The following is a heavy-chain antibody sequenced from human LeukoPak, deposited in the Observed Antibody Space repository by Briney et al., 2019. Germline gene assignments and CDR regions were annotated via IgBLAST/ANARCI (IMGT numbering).Heavy chain of an antibody. Sequence: PSETLSLTCTVSGGSISSYYWSWIRQPPGKGLEWIGYIYYSGSTNYNPSLKSRVTISVDTSKNQFSLKLSSVTAADTAVYYCAKSMVRGVIITRDTAFDIWGQGTMVTVSS. CDR1: GGSISSYY. V-gene: IGHV4-59*08. CDR3: AKSMVRGVIITRDTAFDI. CDR2: IYYSGST. D-gene: IGHD3-10*01. J-gene: IGHJ3*02.